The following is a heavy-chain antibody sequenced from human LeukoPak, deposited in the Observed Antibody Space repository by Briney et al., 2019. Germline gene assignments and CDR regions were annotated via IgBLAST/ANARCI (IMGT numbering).Heavy chain of an antibody. CDR1: GGSFSGYY. J-gene: IGHJ4*02. Sequence: SETLSLTCAVYGGSFSGYYWSWIRQPPGKGLEWIGEINHSGSTNYNPSLKSRVTISVDTSKNQFSLKLSSVTAADTAVYYCARGIYGDYYPLWGQGTLVTVSP. CDR3: ARGIYGDYYPL. CDR2: INHSGST. D-gene: IGHD4-17*01. V-gene: IGHV4-34*01.